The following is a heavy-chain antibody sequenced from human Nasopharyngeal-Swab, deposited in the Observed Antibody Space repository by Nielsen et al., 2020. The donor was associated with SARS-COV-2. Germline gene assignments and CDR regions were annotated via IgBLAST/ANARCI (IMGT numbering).Heavy chain of an antibody. CDR1: GFTFDDYA. Sequence: GESLKISCAASGFTFDDYAMHWVRQAPGKGLEWVSLISGGGGSTYYADSVKGRFTISRDNSKNSLYLQMNSLRTEDTALYYCAKDSEVGATWDAFDIWGQGTMVTVSS. V-gene: IGHV3-43*02. CDR3: AKDSEVGATWDAFDI. D-gene: IGHD1-26*01. J-gene: IGHJ3*02. CDR2: ISGGGGST.